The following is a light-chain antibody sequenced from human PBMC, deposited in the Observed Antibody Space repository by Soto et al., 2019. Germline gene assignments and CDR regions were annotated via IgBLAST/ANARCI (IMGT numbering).Light chain of an antibody. V-gene: IGLV2-11*01. CDR3: CSYAGGYTWV. CDR2: DVT. CDR1: SSDVGGYNY. J-gene: IGLJ1*01. Sequence: QSALTQPRSVSGSPGQSVTISCTGTSSDVGGYNYVSWFEQHPVKAPKLMIYDVTKRPSGVPDRFSGSKSGNTAALTISGLQAEDEADYYCCSYAGGYTWVFGTGTKVTVL.